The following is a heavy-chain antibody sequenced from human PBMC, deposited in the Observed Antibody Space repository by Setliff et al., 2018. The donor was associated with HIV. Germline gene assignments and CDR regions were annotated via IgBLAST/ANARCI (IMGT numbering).Heavy chain of an antibody. CDR2: IYTSGST. Sequence: LSLTCTVSGGSMSTYYWSWIRQPPGKGLEWIGYIYTSGSTNYNPSLSSRVTISVATSKNHFSLRLSSVTAADTAVYYCARGEFYCGTDCYWSSFDYWGQGILVTVSS. V-gene: IGHV4-4*08. CDR3: ARGEFYCGTDCYWSSFDY. D-gene: IGHD2-21*02. CDR1: GGSMSTYY. J-gene: IGHJ4*02.